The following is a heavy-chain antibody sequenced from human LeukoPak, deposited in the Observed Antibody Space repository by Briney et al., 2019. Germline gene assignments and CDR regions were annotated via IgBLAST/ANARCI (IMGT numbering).Heavy chain of an antibody. J-gene: IGHJ5*02. V-gene: IGHV3-30*04. CDR2: ISYDGSNK. Sequence: GGSLRLSCAAPGFTFSSYAMSWVRQAPGKGLEWVAVISYDGSNKYYADSVKGRFTISRDNSKNTLYLQMNSLRAEDTAVYYCARGDRGSSWPHRPSNWFDPWGQGTLVTVSS. CDR1: GFTFSSYA. CDR3: ARGDRGSSWPHRPSNWFDP. D-gene: IGHD6-13*01.